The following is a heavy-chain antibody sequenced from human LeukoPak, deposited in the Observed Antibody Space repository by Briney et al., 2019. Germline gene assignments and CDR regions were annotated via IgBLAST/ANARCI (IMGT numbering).Heavy chain of an antibody. CDR2: IIPIFGTA. CDR3: ARARWELLSQWYFDY. D-gene: IGHD1-26*01. Sequence: ASVKVSCKASGGTFSTYAISWVRQAPGQGLEWMGGIIPIFGTANYAQKFQGRVTITADESTSTAYMELSSLGSDDTAVYYCARARWELLSQWYFDYWGQGTLVTVSS. J-gene: IGHJ4*02. CDR1: GGTFSTYA. V-gene: IGHV1-69*13.